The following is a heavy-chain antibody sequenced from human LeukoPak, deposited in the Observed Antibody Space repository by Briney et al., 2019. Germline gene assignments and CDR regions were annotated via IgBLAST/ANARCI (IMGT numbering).Heavy chain of an antibody. CDR1: GDSVSNNNFA. CDR2: TYYGSKWYN. D-gene: IGHD2/OR15-2a*01. CDR3: TRGAFRSFDH. Sequence: SQTLSLTFAISGDSVSNNNFAWNWIRQSPSRGLEWQGRTYYGSKWYNNYAVTVKSRISINPDTSKNQFPLQLSSVIPEDTAVYYCTRGAFRSFDHWGQGTLVTVSS. J-gene: IGHJ4*02. V-gene: IGHV6-1*01.